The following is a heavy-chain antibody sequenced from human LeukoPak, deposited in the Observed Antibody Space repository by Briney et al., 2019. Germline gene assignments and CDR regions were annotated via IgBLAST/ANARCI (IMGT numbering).Heavy chain of an antibody. Sequence: GGSLRLSCVASGFTFSSNGMHWVRQAPGKGLEWVTFIQYDGSKKYYADSVKGRFTISRGNSKNTLYLEMNSLRAEDTAVYYCAKDIGSYYDYWGQGILVTVSS. J-gene: IGHJ4*02. CDR1: GFTFSSNG. V-gene: IGHV3-30*02. CDR3: AKDIGSYYDY. D-gene: IGHD3-10*01. CDR2: IQYDGSKK.